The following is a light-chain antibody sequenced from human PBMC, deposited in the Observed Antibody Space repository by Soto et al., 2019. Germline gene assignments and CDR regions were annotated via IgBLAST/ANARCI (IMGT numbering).Light chain of an antibody. CDR1: SGSIANNY. V-gene: IGLV6-57*04. CDR2: ENN. CDR3: SSYTTRSTLV. J-gene: IGLJ2*01. Sequence: NFMLTQPHSVSESPGKTLSISCTRSSGSIANNYVQWYQQRPGSAPTTVIYENNQRLSGVPDRFSGSKSANTASLTISGLQAADEAFYYCSSYTTRSTLVFGGGTKLTVL.